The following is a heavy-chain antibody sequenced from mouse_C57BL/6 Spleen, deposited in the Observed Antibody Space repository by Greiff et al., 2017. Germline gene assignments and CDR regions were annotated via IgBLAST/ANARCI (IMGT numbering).Heavy chain of an antibody. J-gene: IGHJ3*01. D-gene: IGHD2-2*01. CDR1: GYTFTDYN. V-gene: IGHV1-18*01. Sequence: VQLQQSGPELVKPGASVKIPCKASGYTFTDYNMDWVKQSHGKSLEWIGDINPNNGGTIYNQKFKGKATLTVDKSSSTAYMELRSLTSEDTAVYYCARSRYGYDGAWFAYWGQGTLVTVSA. CDR3: ARSRYGYDGAWFAY. CDR2: INPNNGGT.